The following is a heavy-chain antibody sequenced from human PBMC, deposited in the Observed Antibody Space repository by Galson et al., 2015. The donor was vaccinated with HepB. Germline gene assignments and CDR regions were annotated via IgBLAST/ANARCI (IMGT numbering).Heavy chain of an antibody. V-gene: IGHV3-23*01. CDR3: AAHRGSGTYYNLFDY. D-gene: IGHD3-10*01. J-gene: IGHJ4*02. Sequence: SLRLSCAASGFIFSNYALSWVRQAPGKGLEWVAALSGSGGNTYYADSVKGRFTISRDNSKDTLYLQMNSLRAEDTAVYYCAAHRGSGTYYNLFDYWGQGTLVTVSS. CDR2: LSGSGGNT. CDR1: GFIFSNYA.